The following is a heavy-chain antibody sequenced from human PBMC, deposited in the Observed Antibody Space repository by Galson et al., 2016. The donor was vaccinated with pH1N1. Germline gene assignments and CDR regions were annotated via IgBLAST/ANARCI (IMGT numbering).Heavy chain of an antibody. Sequence: SLRLSCAASGFTFSNYWMHWVRQVPGKGLERVANIKEDGSETYYVDSVRGRFTISRDNAKNSLYLQMNSLRDEDTALYYCARAIGSRSAYWGQGTLVTVSS. D-gene: IGHD3-16*02. CDR3: ARAIGSRSAY. CDR1: GFTFSNYW. V-gene: IGHV3-7*01. J-gene: IGHJ4*02. CDR2: IKEDGSET.